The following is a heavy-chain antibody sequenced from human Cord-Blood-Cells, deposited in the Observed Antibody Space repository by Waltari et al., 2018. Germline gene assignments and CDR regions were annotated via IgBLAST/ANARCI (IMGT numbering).Heavy chain of an antibody. CDR3: AREKSSSWYYGLVDY. Sequence: QVQLVQSGAEVKKPGASVKVSCKASGYTFTGYYMHWVRQAPGQGLEWMGWINPNSGGTNYAQKFQGRVTMTRDTSISTAYMELSRLRSDDTAVYYCAREKSSSWYYGLVDYWGQGTLVTVSS. CDR2: INPNSGGT. CDR1: GYTFTGYY. V-gene: IGHV1-2*02. J-gene: IGHJ4*02. D-gene: IGHD6-13*01.